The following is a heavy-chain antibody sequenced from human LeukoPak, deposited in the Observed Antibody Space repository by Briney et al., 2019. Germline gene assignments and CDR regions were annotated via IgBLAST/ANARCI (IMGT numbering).Heavy chain of an antibody. J-gene: IGHJ3*02. CDR3: ARHDYGDYGAFDI. V-gene: IGHV4-30-4*01. D-gene: IGHD4-17*01. CDR1: GGSINSGDYHY. CDR2: IYYSGST. Sequence: SQTLSLTCTVSGGSINSGDYHYWSWIRQPPGKGLEWIGYIYYSGSTYYNPSLKSRVTISVDMSKNQFSLKLSSVRAADTAVYYCARHDYGDYGAFDIWGQGTMVTVSS.